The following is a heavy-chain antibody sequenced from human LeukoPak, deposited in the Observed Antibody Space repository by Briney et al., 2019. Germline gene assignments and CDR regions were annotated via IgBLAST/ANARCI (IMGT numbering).Heavy chain of an antibody. V-gene: IGHV4-31*03. CDR2: IYYSGST. Sequence: SETLSLTCSVPGGSISSGGYYWSWIRQHPGKGLEWIGYIYYSGSTYYNPSLKSRVTISVDTSKNQFSLKLSSVTAADTAVYYCARVYQGGGYDFYYYYYMDVWGKGTTVTVSS. J-gene: IGHJ6*03. CDR1: GGSISSGGYY. CDR3: ARVYQGGGYDFYYYYYMDV. D-gene: IGHD5-12*01.